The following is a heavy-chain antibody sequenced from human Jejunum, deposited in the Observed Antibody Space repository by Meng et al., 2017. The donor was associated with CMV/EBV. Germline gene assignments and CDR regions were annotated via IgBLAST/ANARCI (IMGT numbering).Heavy chain of an antibody. J-gene: IGHJ4*02. CDR1: GGPISNHY. CDR2: FYSSDTY. CDR3: ARGPGASTREGFDY. D-gene: IGHD1-26*01. V-gene: IGHV4-4*07. Sequence: QVKLQEPGPGLVKPSEALSLTCTVSGGPISNHYWSLIRQSVGKGLEWIGRFYSSDTYNYHPSLNSRLTMSLDTSKNQFSLNLSSVTAADTAIYYCARGPGASTREGFDYWGLGTLVTVSS.